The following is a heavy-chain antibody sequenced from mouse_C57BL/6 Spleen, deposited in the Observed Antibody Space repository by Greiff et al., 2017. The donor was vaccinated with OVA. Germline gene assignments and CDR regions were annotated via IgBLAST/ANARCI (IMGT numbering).Heavy chain of an antibody. D-gene: IGHD1-1*01. CDR2: IYPGDGDT. V-gene: IGHV1-80*01. J-gene: IGHJ1*03. CDR1: GYAIRSYW. CDR3: ARYDYSSSGDFDD. Sequence: QVQLQQSGAELVKPGASVTISCKASGYAIRSYWLNWVKQRPGTGLEGIGQIYPGDGDTNYNGKFKGKASIPADKSSSTAFMLLSSLTSEDSAVYCCARYDYSSSGDFDDWGTGTTLTVSS.